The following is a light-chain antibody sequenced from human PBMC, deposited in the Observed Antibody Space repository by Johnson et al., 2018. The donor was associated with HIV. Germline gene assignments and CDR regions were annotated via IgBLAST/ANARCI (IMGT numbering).Light chain of an antibody. CDR2: DTD. CDR3: GTGDNSLSAGV. V-gene: IGLV1-51*01. J-gene: IGLJ1*01. CDR1: SSDMGNYA. Sequence: QSVLTQPPSVSAAPGQKVTISCSGSSSDMGNYAVSWYQQLPGTAPKLLIYDTDKRPSWIPDRFSGSKSGTSATLGISGLQIGDGADYNCGTGDNSLSAGVFGRGTKVTVL.